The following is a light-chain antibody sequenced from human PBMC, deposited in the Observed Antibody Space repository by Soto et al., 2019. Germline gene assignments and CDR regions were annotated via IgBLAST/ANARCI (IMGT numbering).Light chain of an antibody. V-gene: IGKV3-11*01. CDR3: QQRSNWSFT. CDR2: NAS. CDR1: QSVSNY. Sequence: EFVLTQSPATLSLSPGERATLSCRASQSVSNYLVWYQHKPGQAPRLLIYNASNRATGIPARFSGSGSGASFPLTISSLEPEDFAVYYCQQRSNWSFTFGPGTKVAIK. J-gene: IGKJ3*01.